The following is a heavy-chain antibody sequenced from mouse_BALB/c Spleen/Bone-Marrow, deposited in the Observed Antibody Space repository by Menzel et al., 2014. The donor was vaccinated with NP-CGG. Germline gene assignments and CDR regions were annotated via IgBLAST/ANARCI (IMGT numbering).Heavy chain of an antibody. CDR2: IDPANGNT. J-gene: IGHJ4*01. CDR1: GFNIKDTY. CDR3: ARWEYYAMDC. D-gene: IGHD4-1*01. V-gene: IGHV14-3*02. Sequence: VQLQQSGAELVKPGASVKLSRTASGFNIKDTYMHWVKQRPEQGLEWIGRIDPANGNTKYDPKFQGKATITADTSSSSASLQLSSLTSEDTAVYYCARWEYYAMDCWDQGTSVAVSS.